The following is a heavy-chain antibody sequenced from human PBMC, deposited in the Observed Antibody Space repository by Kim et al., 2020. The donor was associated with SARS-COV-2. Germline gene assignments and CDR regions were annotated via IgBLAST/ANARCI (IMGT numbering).Heavy chain of an antibody. CDR1: GFTFSSYS. CDR3: ARAPSYSSSWYVYYYGMDV. CDR2: ISSSSSYI. D-gene: IGHD6-13*01. Sequence: GGSLRLSCAASGFTFSSYSMNWVRQAPGKGLEWVSSISSSSSYIYYADSVKGRFTISRDNAKNSLYLQMNSLRAEDTAVYYCARAPSYSSSWYVYYYGMDVWGRGATVTVSS. V-gene: IGHV3-21*01. J-gene: IGHJ6*02.